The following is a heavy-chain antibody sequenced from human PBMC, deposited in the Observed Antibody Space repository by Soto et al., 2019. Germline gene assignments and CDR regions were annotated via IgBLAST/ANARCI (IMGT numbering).Heavy chain of an antibody. Sequence: SETLSLTCTVSGGSISSGGYYWSWIRQHPGKGLEWIGYIYYSGSTYYNPSLKSRVTISVDTSKNQFSLKLSSVTAADTAVYYCARDYMTTVTTGGYNWFDPWGQGTRVTVSS. CDR1: GGSISSGGYY. D-gene: IGHD4-17*01. CDR3: ARDYMTTVTTGGYNWFDP. J-gene: IGHJ5*02. V-gene: IGHV4-31*03. CDR2: IYYSGST.